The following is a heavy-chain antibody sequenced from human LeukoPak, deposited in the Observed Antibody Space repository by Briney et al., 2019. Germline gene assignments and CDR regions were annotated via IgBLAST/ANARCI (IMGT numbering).Heavy chain of an antibody. Sequence: GGSLRLSCAASGFTFSTYSMNWVRQAPGKGLEWVSAISGSGGSTYYADSVKGRFTISRDNSKNTLYLQMNSLRAEDTAVYYCARGRGSSIAAPYYYYYYMDVWGKGTTVTVSS. CDR3: ARGRGSSIAAPYYYYYYMDV. J-gene: IGHJ6*03. D-gene: IGHD6-6*01. CDR1: GFTFSTYS. V-gene: IGHV3-23*01. CDR2: ISGSGGST.